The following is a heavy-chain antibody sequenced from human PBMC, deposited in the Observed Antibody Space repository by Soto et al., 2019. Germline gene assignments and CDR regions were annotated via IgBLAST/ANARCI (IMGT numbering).Heavy chain of an antibody. J-gene: IGHJ4*02. CDR1: GGSISSYY. V-gene: IGHV4-59*01. CDR3: ARDAVAGLSYFDY. D-gene: IGHD6-19*01. CDR2: IYYSGST. Sequence: QVQLQESGPGLVKPSETLSLTCTVSGGSISSYYWSWIRQPPGKGLEWIGYIYYSGSTNYNPSLKSRVTISVDTSKNPFSLKLSSVTAADTAVYYCARDAVAGLSYFDYWGQGTLVTVSS.